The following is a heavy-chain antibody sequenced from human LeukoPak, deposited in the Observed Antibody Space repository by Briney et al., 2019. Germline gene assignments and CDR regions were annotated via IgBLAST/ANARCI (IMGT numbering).Heavy chain of an antibody. CDR3: ARDRLEDGYNFYYYYYYGMDV. Sequence: PGGSLRLSCAASGFTFSRYGMHWVRQAPGKGLEWVAVISYDGSNKYYADSVKGRFTISRDNSKNTLYLQMNSLRAEDTAVYYCARDRLEDGYNFYYYYYYGMDVWGQGTTATVSS. V-gene: IGHV3-30*03. J-gene: IGHJ6*02. CDR1: GFTFSRYG. CDR2: ISYDGSNK. D-gene: IGHD5-12*01.